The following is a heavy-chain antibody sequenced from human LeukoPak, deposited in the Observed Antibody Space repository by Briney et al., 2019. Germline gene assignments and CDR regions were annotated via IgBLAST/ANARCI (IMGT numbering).Heavy chain of an antibody. CDR1: GFIFSNYN. D-gene: IGHD5-18*01. J-gene: IGHJ4*02. V-gene: IGHV3-48*01. CDR3: ARALGYSYGYVVDY. CDR2: ISSSSGTT. Sequence: GGSLRLSCAASGFIFSNYNMNWVRQAPGKGPEWVSSISSSSGTTYYADSVKGRFTISGDNAKNSLYLQMNSLRAEDTAVYYCARALGYSYGYVVDYWGQGTLFTVSS.